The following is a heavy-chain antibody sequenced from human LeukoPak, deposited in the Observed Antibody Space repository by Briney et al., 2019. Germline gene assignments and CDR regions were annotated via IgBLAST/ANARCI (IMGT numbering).Heavy chain of an antibody. CDR3: AAVIDYYDSSGYYPEIPFDY. CDR2: IVVGSGNT. CDR1: GFTFTSSA. J-gene: IGHJ4*02. V-gene: IGHV1-58*01. Sequence: SVTVSCTASGFTFTSSAVQWVRQARGQRLEWIGWIVVGSGNTNYAQKFQERVTITRDMSTSTAYMELSSLRSEDTAVYYCAAVIDYYDSSGYYPEIPFDYWGQGTLVTVSS. D-gene: IGHD3-22*01.